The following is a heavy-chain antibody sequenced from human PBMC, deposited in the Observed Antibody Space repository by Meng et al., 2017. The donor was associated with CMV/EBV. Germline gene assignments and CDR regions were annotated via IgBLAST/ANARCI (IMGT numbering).Heavy chain of an antibody. V-gene: IGHV3-11*01. Sequence: GESLKISCAASGFTFSDYYMSWIRQAPGKGLEWVSYISSSGSTIYYADSVKGRFTISRGNAKNSLYLQMNSLRAEDTAVYYCARTPHDFWSGYYFDYWGQGTLVTVSS. CDR2: ISSSGSTI. J-gene: IGHJ4*02. CDR1: GFTFSDYY. CDR3: ARTPHDFWSGYYFDY. D-gene: IGHD3-3*01.